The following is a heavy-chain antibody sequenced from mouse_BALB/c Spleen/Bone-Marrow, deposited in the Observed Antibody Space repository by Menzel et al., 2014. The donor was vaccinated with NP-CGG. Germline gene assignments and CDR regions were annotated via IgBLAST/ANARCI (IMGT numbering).Heavy chain of an antibody. V-gene: IGHV5-6-5*01. Sequence: EVKLVESGGGLAKPGGSLKLSCAASGFTFSSYAMSWVRQTPEKRLEWVASISSGGSTYYPDSVKGRFTISRDNARNILYLQMSSLRSEDTAMYYCARVGITTVDYWGQGTTLTVSS. CDR2: ISSGGST. J-gene: IGHJ2*01. CDR3: ARVGITTVDY. CDR1: GFTFSSYA. D-gene: IGHD1-1*01.